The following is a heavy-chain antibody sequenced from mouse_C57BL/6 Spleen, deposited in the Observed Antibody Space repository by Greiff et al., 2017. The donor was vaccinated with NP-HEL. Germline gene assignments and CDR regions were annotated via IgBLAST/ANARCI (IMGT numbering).Heavy chain of an antibody. V-gene: IGHV3-6*01. Sequence: EVKLMESGPGLVKPSQSLSLTCSVTGYSITSGYYWNWIRQFPGNKLEWMGYISYDGSNNYNPSLKNRISITRDTSKNQFFLKLNSVTTEDTATYYCARENYYDYDYFDYWGQGTTLTVSS. CDR2: ISYDGSN. D-gene: IGHD2-4*01. J-gene: IGHJ2*01. CDR1: GYSITSGYY. CDR3: ARENYYDYDYFDY.